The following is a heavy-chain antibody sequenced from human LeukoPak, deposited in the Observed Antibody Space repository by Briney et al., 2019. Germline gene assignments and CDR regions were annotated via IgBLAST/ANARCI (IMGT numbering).Heavy chain of an antibody. V-gene: IGHV3-48*01. J-gene: IGHJ4*02. CDR1: GSTLSFYS. CDR3: STAKFDY. Sequence: GGSLRLSCAASGSTLSFYSMNWVRQAPGMGLEWISHISVSGSSIHYAESVKGRFTISRDSAKNSLYLQMNSLRAEDTAVYYCSTAKFDYWGQGALLTVSS. CDR2: ISVSGSSI.